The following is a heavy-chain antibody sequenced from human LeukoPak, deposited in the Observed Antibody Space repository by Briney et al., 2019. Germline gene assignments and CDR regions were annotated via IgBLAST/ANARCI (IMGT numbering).Heavy chain of an antibody. CDR3: ASFRPILNWFDP. Sequence: SDTLSLICTVSRGSISSYYWSWIRQPPGKGLEWIGYIYYSGSTNYNPSLKSRVTISVDTSKNQFSLKLSSVTAADTAVYYCASFRPILNWFDPWGQGTLVTVSS. D-gene: IGHD3-9*01. V-gene: IGHV4-59*08. CDR1: RGSISSYY. CDR2: IYYSGST. J-gene: IGHJ5*02.